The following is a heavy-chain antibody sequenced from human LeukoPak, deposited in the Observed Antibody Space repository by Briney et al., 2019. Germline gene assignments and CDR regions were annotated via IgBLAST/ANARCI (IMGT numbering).Heavy chain of an antibody. D-gene: IGHD2-2*01. V-gene: IGHV4-34*01. CDR3: ARESRYCSSTSCSGWYFQH. Sequence: SETLSLTCAVYGGSFSDYYWSWIRRPPGKGLEWIGEINHSGSTNYNPSLKSRVIISVDTSKNQFSLILSSVTAADTAVYFCARESRYCSSTSCSGWYFQHWGQGTLVTVSS. CDR1: GGSFSDYY. CDR2: INHSGST. J-gene: IGHJ1*01.